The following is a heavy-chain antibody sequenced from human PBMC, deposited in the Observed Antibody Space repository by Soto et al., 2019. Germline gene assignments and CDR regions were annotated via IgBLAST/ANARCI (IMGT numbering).Heavy chain of an antibody. V-gene: IGHV3-48*02. Sequence: GGSLRLSCAASGFSFSMYSMNWVRQAPGKGLEWVSYISSNSATIYDTDSGRGRFTISRDNANNSLYLQINSLRDEDTAVYYCARDEIRESRSFEYWGKGTRVTV. D-gene: IGHD4-17*01. J-gene: IGHJ4*02. CDR2: ISSNSATI. CDR3: ARDEIRESRSFEY. CDR1: GFSFSMYS.